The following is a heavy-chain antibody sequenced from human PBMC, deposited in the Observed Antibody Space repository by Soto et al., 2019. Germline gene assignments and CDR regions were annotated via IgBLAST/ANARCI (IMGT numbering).Heavy chain of an antibody. Sequence: GGSLRLSFSSSGFTLSTYAMSWVRQAPGKGLEWVSSFSGPGGGPYYADSVKGRFTISRDDSKNTLYLQMNSLRAEDTAVYYCAREQYSMVRGVIPYWGQGTLVPVSS. CDR1: GFTLSTYA. V-gene: IGHV3-23*01. CDR3: AREQYSMVRGVIPY. CDR2: FSGPGGGP. D-gene: IGHD3-10*01. J-gene: IGHJ4*02.